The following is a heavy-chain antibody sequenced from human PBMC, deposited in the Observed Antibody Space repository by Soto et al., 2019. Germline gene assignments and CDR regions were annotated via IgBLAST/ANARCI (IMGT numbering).Heavy chain of an antibody. V-gene: IGHV3-21*01. D-gene: IGHD6-19*01. CDR3: AREDSSGWYLADYFDY. Sequence: EVQLVESGGGLVKPGGSLRLSCAASGFTFSSYSMTWVRQAQGKGREGGSSISSSSSYIYYADSVKGRSTISRDNAKNSLYLQMNSLRAEDTAVYYCAREDSSGWYLADYFDYWGQGTLVTVSS. CDR2: ISSSSSYI. CDR1: GFTFSSYS. J-gene: IGHJ4*02.